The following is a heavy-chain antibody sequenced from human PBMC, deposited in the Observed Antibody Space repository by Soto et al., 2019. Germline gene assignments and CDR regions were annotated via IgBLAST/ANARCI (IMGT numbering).Heavy chain of an antibody. CDR1: GYNFLNYG. Sequence: ASVKVSCKASGYNFLNYGMSWVRQAPGQGPEWMGWISVYHGNTIYAQNFQGRVTMTTDTSTSTAYMELTSLRSDDTGVYYCARDHGGATMALLYWGQGTLVTVSS. V-gene: IGHV1-18*04. CDR2: ISVYHGNT. J-gene: IGHJ4*02. D-gene: IGHD3-10*01. CDR3: ARDHGGATMALLY.